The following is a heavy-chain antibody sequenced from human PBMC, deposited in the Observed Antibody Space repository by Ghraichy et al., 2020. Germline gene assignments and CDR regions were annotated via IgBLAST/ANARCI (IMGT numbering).Heavy chain of an antibody. V-gene: IGHV3-23*01. D-gene: IGHD4-23*01. J-gene: IGHJ4*02. CDR3: AKGDTVVSQGIFDY. CDR2: ISGSGGST. Sequence: GGSLRLSCAASGFTFSSYAMSWVRQAPGKGLEWVSAISGSGGSTYYADSVKGRFTISRDNSENTLYLQMNSLIAEDTAVYYCAKGDTVVSQGIFDYWGQGTLVTVSS. CDR1: GFTFSSYA.